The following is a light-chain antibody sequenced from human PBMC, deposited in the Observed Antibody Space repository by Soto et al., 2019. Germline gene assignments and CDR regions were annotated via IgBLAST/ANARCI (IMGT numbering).Light chain of an antibody. J-gene: IGKJ4*01. Sequence: EIIMTQSPATLSVSPGEGATLSCRTSHSISTNLAWYQHKRGQSPRLLVYGASTRATGVPAWFSGSGSGAEFTLSISSLQSEDFAVFYCQQYNSSPTFGGGTKVEIK. CDR3: QQYNSSPT. V-gene: IGKV3-15*01. CDR1: HSISTN. CDR2: GAS.